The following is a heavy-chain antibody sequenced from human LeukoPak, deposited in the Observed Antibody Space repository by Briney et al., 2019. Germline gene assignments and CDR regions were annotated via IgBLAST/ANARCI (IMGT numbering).Heavy chain of an antibody. D-gene: IGHD6-13*01. CDR1: GFTFSIYA. J-gene: IGHJ4*02. CDR3: ARGTDITATGSDF. V-gene: IGHV3-21*01. Sequence: GGSLRLSCAASGFTFSIYAMNWVRQAPGKGLEWVSSISSGSSYIYYADSMKGRFTISRDDAKNSLYLQMSSLRAEDTAVYYCARGTDITATGSDFWGQGTLVTVSS. CDR2: ISSGSSYI.